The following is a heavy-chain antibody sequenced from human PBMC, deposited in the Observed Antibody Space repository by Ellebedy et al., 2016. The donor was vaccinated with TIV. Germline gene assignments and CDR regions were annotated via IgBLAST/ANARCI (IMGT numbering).Heavy chain of an antibody. J-gene: IGHJ4*02. CDR1: GGSISSHY. V-gene: IGHV4-59*11. CDR2: IHDTGNS. D-gene: IGHD2-15*01. Sequence: SETLSLXCTVSGGSISSHYWSWIRQPPGKGLEWIGYIHDTGNSNYNPSLKSRVTMLVDTSKNQFSLKLSSVTAADTAVYYCARERSSFYYFDYWGQGALVTVSS. CDR3: ARERSSFYYFDY.